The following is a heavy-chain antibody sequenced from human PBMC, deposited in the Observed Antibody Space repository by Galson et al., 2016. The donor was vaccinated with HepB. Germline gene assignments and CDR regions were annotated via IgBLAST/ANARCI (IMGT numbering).Heavy chain of an antibody. CDR2: IFYSGST. D-gene: IGHD3-10*01. CDR1: GGSISSSSYY. CDR3: AREVRSLWFGEKAAYMDV. V-gene: IGHV4-39*02. Sequence: SETLSLTCTVSGGSISSSSYYWGWIRQPPGKGLEWIGSIFYSGSTYYNPSLKSRVTISVDTSKNQFSLKLSSVTAADSAVYYCAREVRSLWFGEKAAYMDVWGKGTTVTVSS. J-gene: IGHJ6*03.